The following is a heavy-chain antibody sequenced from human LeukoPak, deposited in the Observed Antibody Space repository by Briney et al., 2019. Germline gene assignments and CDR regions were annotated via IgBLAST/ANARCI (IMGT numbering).Heavy chain of an antibody. D-gene: IGHD3-10*01. Sequence: PGGSLRLSCAASGFTFSSYSMNWVRQAPGKGLEWVSSISSSGRSDNIYYGDSVKGRFTISRDNSKNTLYLQMNSLRAEDTAVYYCAKDLGLDYYGSGSYSPLDCWGQGTLVTVSS. CDR3: AKDLGLDYYGSGSYSPLDC. V-gene: IGHV3-21*04. CDR1: GFTFSSYS. J-gene: IGHJ4*02. CDR2: ISSSGRSDNI.